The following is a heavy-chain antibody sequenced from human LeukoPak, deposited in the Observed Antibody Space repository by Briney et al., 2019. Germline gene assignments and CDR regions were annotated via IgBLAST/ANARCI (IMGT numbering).Heavy chain of an antibody. V-gene: IGHV4-30-2*01. CDR2: IYHSGST. J-gene: IGHJ4*02. Sequence: SETLSLTCTVSGGSISSGGYYWSWIRQPPGKGLEWIGYIYHSGSTYYNPSLKSRVTISVDRSKNQFSLKLSSVTAADTAVYYCARDPGGDSSGSLYYFDYWGQGTLVTASS. CDR3: ARDPGGDSSGSLYYFDY. D-gene: IGHD3-22*01. CDR1: GGSISSGGYY.